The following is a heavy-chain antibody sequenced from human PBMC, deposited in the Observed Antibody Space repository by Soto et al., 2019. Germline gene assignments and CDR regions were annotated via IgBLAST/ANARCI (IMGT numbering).Heavy chain of an antibody. Sequence: EVQLLESGGGLVQPGGSLRLSCAASGFTFSTYAMSWVRQAPGKGLKWVSAIGGSGYRTFYADSVKGRFTISRDNSKNTLYLQMNSLRAEDTAVYYCAKDRRQLLVGQTFDVWGQGTMVTVSS. CDR2: IGGSGYRT. V-gene: IGHV3-23*01. J-gene: IGHJ3*01. D-gene: IGHD6-13*01. CDR3: AKDRRQLLVGQTFDV. CDR1: GFTFSTYA.